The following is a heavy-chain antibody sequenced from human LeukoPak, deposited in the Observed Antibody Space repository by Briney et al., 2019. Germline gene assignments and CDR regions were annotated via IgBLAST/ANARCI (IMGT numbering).Heavy chain of an antibody. V-gene: IGHV4-39*07. J-gene: IGHJ4*02. CDR2: IYYSGST. Sequence: SETLSLTCTVSGGSISSSSYYWGWIRQPPGKGLEWIGSIYYSGSTYCNSSLKSRVTISVDTSKNQFSLKLSSVTAADTAVYYCARAREGYYYDYWGQGTLVTVSS. D-gene: IGHD3-10*01. CDR1: GGSISSSSYY. CDR3: ARAREGYYYDY.